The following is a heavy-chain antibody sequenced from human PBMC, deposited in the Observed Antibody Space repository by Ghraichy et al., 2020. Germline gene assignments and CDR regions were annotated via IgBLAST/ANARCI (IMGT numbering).Heavy chain of an antibody. D-gene: IGHD2-21*02. CDR1: GFTFSSYD. CDR3: ARDERGVTYSWFDP. V-gene: IGHV3-48*02. CDR2: ISSSSSTT. Sequence: GGSLRLSCAASGFTFSSYDMNWVRQAPGTGLEWVSYISSSSSTTYYADSVKGRFTISRDNAKNSLYLQMNSLRDEDTAVYYCARDERGVTYSWFDPWGQGTLVTVSS. J-gene: IGHJ5*02.